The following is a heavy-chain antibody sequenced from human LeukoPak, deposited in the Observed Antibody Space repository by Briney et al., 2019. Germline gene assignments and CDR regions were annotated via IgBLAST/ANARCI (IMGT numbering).Heavy chain of an antibody. D-gene: IGHD6-19*01. CDR3: ARGQQWLVRAFPDY. J-gene: IGHJ4*02. CDR2: ISSSGSTI. CDR1: GFTFSDYY. V-gene: IGHV3-11*01. Sequence: PGGPLRLSCAASGFTFSDYYMSWIRQAPGKGLEWVSYISSSGSTIYYADSVKGRFTISRDNAKNSLYLQMNSLRAEDTAVYYCARGQQWLVRAFPDYWGQGTLVTVSS.